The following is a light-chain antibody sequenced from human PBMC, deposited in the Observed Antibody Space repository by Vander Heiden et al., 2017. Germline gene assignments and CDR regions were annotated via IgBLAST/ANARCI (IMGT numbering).Light chain of an antibody. CDR2: GAS. CDR3: QQYYNDWPRT. V-gene: IGKV3-15*01. Sequence: DIMMTQPPGTLSVSPGERATLSCRASQSISSKLSWYQQKPGRAPRLLIYGASTRVTGVSARFSGSGSGTEFTLTISTLQSEDFAVYFCQQYYNDWPRTFGQGTKVEIK. CDR1: QSISSK. J-gene: IGKJ1*01.